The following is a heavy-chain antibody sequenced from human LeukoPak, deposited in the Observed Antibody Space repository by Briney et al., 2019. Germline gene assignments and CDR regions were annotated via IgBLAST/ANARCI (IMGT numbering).Heavy chain of an antibody. D-gene: IGHD2-21*02. J-gene: IGHJ3*02. CDR2: IYYSGST. CDR1: GGSISSSSYY. CDR3: ARDSTRDLVVVVTARGAFDI. Sequence: SETLSLTCTVSGGSISSSSYYWGWIRQPPGKGLEWIGSIYYSGSTYYNPSLKSRVTISVDTSKNQFSLKLSSVTAADTAVYYCARDSTRDLVVVVTARGAFDIWGQGTMVTVSS. V-gene: IGHV4-39*07.